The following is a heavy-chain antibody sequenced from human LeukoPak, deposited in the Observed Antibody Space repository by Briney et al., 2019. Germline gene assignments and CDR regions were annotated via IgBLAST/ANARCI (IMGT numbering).Heavy chain of an antibody. CDR1: GGSISNYY. J-gene: IGHJ4*02. CDR2: IYYSGST. D-gene: IGHD3-3*01. CDR3: ARRVATSGNFFDY. V-gene: IGHV4-39*01. Sequence: SETLSLTCSVSGGSISNYYWGWIRQPPGKGLEWIGSIYYSGSTYYNPSLKSRVTISVDTSKNQFSLKLTSVTAADTAVYYCARRVATSGNFFDYWGPGTLVTVS.